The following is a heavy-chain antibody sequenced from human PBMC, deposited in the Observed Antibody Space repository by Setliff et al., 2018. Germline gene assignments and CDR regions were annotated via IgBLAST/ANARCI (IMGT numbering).Heavy chain of an antibody. CDR2: IHPGGGSS. CDR1: GYAFASHY. Sequence: ASVKVSCQASGYAFASHYMHWVRQAPGQGLEWMGLIHPGGGSSSPAEKFEGRVTMTRDTSTSTVYMELSSLRSDDTAIYFCARAGLASAGRRGIFDHWGQGTLVTVSS. J-gene: IGHJ4*02. CDR3: ARAGLASAGRRGIFDH. D-gene: IGHD6-13*01. V-gene: IGHV1-46*01.